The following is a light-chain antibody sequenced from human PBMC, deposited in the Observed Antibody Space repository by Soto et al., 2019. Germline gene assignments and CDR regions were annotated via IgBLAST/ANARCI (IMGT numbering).Light chain of an antibody. J-gene: IGKJ1*01. CDR3: QQYGLSPWT. CDR2: GES. V-gene: IGKV3-20*01. CDR1: QTITTY. Sequence: EIVLKQSPGTLSLSPGERATLSCRASQTITTYLAWYQQKPGQAPRLLIYGESSRATGVPDRFSGSGSGTDFTLTINRLEPDDFAVYYCQQYGLSPWTFGQGTMVDVK.